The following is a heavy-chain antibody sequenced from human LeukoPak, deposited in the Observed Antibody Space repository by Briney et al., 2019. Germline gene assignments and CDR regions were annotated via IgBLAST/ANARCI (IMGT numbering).Heavy chain of an antibody. V-gene: IGHV1-2*02. J-gene: IGHJ4*02. CDR1: GYTFTGYY. Sequence: GASVKVSCKASGYTFTGYYMHWVRQAPGQGLEWMGWINPNSGGTNYAQKFQGRVTMTRDTSISTAYMELSRLRSDDTAVYYCAGSYSSSWYSFNYWGQGTLVTVSS. CDR3: AGSYSSSWYSFNY. D-gene: IGHD6-13*01. CDR2: INPNSGGT.